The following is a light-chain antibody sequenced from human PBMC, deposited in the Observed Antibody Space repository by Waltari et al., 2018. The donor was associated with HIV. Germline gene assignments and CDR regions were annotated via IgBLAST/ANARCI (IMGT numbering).Light chain of an antibody. CDR1: SSDGGTYNY. Sequence: QSALTQPASVSGSPGQSITISCTGTSSDGGTYNYVSWYQQYPGKAPKLFVSDVTTRPSGISSGFYGSKSANTAALTISEVQAEDEADYYCSSYPTSSTWVFGGGTKLTVL. CDR3: SSYPTSSTWV. J-gene: IGLJ3*02. V-gene: IGLV2-14*01. CDR2: DVT.